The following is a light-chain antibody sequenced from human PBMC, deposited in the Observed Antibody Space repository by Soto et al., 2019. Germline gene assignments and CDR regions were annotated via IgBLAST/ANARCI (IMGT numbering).Light chain of an antibody. CDR1: ESISSW. V-gene: IGKV1-5*03. CDR2: KAS. Sequence: DIQMTQSPSTLSVSIGDRVTITCRASESISSWLAWYQQKPGKAPNLLIYKASSLESGVPSRFSSKGSGTEFTLTISSLQPDDFATYYCQQFPSYSPYTFGQGTKLQIK. J-gene: IGKJ2*01. CDR3: QQFPSYSPYT.